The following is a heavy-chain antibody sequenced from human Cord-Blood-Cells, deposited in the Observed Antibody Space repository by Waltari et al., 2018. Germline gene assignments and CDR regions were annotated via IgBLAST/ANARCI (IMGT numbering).Heavy chain of an antibody. CDR2: IKQDGSEK. CDR1: GFTFSSYW. Sequence: EVQLVESGGGLVQPGGSLRLSCAASGFTFSSYWMSWVRQAPGKGLEWVANIKQDGSEKYYVDSGKGRFTISRDNAKNSLYLQMNSLRAEDTAVYYCASSGVTAMVTFDYWGQGTLVTVSS. J-gene: IGHJ4*02. V-gene: IGHV3-7*01. CDR3: ASSGVTAMVTFDY. D-gene: IGHD5-18*01.